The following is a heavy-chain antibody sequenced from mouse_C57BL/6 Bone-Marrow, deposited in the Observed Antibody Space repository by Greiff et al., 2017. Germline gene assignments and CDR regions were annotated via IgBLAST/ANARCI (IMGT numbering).Heavy chain of an antibody. CDR3: ARGDYYGSSSFFAY. CDR2: IYPRSGNT. Sequence: VKLQESGAELARPGASVKLSCKASGYTFTSYGISWVKQRTGQGLEWIGEIYPRSGNTYYNEKFKGKATLTADKSSSTAYMELRSLTSEDSAVYFCARGDYYGSSSFFAYWGQGTLVTVSA. J-gene: IGHJ3*01. V-gene: IGHV1-81*01. CDR1: GYTFTSYG. D-gene: IGHD1-1*01.